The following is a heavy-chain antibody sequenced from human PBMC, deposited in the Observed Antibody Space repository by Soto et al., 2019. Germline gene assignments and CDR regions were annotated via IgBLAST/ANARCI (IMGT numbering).Heavy chain of an antibody. V-gene: IGHV3-23*01. J-gene: IGHJ4*02. Sequence: EVQLLESGGGLVQPGGSLRLSCVASRFSFSSYEMSWVRQAAGKGLEWVSRVSLTGDRTNYAGSVKGRFTVSRDNFKNTLYLEMDSLRPEDTAIYYCARGGGYCTPTNCAIDSWGRGTPVTVSS. CDR1: RFSFSSYE. CDR3: ARGGGYCTPTNCAIDS. D-gene: IGHD2-8*01. CDR2: VSLTGDRT.